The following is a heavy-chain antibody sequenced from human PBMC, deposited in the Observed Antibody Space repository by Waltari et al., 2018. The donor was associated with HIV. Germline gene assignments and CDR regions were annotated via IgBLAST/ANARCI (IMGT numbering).Heavy chain of an antibody. CDR2: IRYDGNNK. D-gene: IGHD4-17*01. V-gene: IGHV3-30*02. CDR1: GFTFSSYA. Sequence: QVQLVESGGGVVQPGGSLRLSCAASGFTFSSYAMHWVRQAPGKGLEWVARIRYDGNNKYHGDSVRGRFTISRDNSKNTLYLQMDLLRTEDTAIYYCAKDKRTFGDLYWFFDPWGRGTLVTVSS. CDR3: AKDKRTFGDLYWFFDP. J-gene: IGHJ2*01.